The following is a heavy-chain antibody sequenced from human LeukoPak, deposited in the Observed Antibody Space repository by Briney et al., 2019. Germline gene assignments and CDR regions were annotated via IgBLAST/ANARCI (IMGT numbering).Heavy chain of an antibody. CDR3: ARGGIRFYGSGTYNSATPHYFYSMDV. D-gene: IGHD3-10*01. CDR1: GGTFSSYD. Sequence: SVKVSCKASGGTFSSYDISWVRQAPGQGLEWMGGIIPIFGTANYAQKFQGRVTITADEPTSTAYMELSSLRSEDTAVYYCARGGIRFYGSGTYNSATPHYFYSMDVWGKGTTVIISS. V-gene: IGHV1-69*01. J-gene: IGHJ6*03. CDR2: IIPIFGTA.